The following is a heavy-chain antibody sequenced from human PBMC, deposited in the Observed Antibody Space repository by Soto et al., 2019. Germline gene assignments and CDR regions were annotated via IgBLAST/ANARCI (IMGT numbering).Heavy chain of an antibody. CDR3: ARGGIWGVSWNWFDT. V-gene: IGHV3-13*01. Sequence: EVQLVESGGGLVQPGGSLRLSCEASGFTFSSHDMHWVRQVTGKGLEWVSGIDSAGDAKYPASVKGRFTISRENAKNSLHLQMNSLTAGDTAVDYCARGGIWGVSWNWFDTWGQGTLVTVSS. J-gene: IGHJ5*02. CDR1: GFTFSSHD. D-gene: IGHD3-10*01. CDR2: IDSAGDA.